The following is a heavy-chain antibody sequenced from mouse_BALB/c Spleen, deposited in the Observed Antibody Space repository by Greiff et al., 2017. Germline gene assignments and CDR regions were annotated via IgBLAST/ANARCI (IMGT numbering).Heavy chain of an antibody. CDR3: NAKGPLTFYAMDY. J-gene: IGHJ4*01. CDR1: GFNIKDYY. D-gene: IGHD1-3*01. CDR2: IDPENGDT. Sequence: VQLKESGAELVRSGASVKLSCTASGFNIKDYYMHWVKQRPEQGLEWIGWIDPENGDTEYAPKFQGKATMTADTSSNTAYLQLSSLTSEDTAVYYCNAKGPLTFYAMDYWGQGTSVTVSS. V-gene: IGHV14-4*02.